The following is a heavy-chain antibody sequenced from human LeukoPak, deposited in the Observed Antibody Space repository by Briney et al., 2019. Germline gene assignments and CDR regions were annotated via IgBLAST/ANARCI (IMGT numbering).Heavy chain of an antibody. J-gene: IGHJ4*02. CDR2: IRSKADGGTP. CDR1: GFSFSDAW. V-gene: IGHV3-15*07. D-gene: IGHD2-15*01. CDR3: TTRSPARYCSDGACYSSADY. Sequence: GGSLRLSCAASGFSFSDAWMNWVRQAPVKGLEWAGHIRSKADGGTPDYIAPVKGRFTISRDDSKDTPYLQMNSLNTEDTAMYYCTTRSPARYCSDGACYSSADYWGQGTLVTVSS.